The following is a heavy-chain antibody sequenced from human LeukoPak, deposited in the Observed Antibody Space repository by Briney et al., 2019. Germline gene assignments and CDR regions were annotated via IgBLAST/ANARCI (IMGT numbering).Heavy chain of an antibody. D-gene: IGHD3-9*01. V-gene: IGHV1-18*01. CDR3: ARDLSVLRYFDWLLSHPYFDY. CDR1: GYTFTSYG. Sequence: ASVTVSCKASGYTFTSYGISWVRQAPGQGLEWMGWISAYNGNTNYAQKLQGRVTMTTDTSTSTAYMELRSLRSDDTAVYYCARDLSVLRYFDWLLSHPYFDYWGQGTLVTVSS. CDR2: ISAYNGNT. J-gene: IGHJ4*02.